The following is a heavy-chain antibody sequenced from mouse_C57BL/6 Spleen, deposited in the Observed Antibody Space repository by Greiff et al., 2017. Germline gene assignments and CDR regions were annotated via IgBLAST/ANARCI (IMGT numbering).Heavy chain of an antibody. CDR3: TREDYYGSSYEGNFDY. J-gene: IGHJ2*01. D-gene: IGHD1-1*01. CDR1: GYTFTDYE. Sequence: VQLQQSGAELVRPGASVTLSCKASGYTFTDYEMHWVKQTPVHGLEWIGAIDPETGGTAYNQKFKGKAILTADKSSSTAYMELRSLTSEDAAVYYGTREDYYGSSYEGNFDYWGQGTTLTVSS. CDR2: IDPETGGT. V-gene: IGHV1-15*01.